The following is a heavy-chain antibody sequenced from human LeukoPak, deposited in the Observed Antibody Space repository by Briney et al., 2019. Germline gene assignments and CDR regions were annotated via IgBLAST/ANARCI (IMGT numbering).Heavy chain of an antibody. CDR1: GFTFSSYG. V-gene: IGHV3-33*01. Sequence: PGRSLRLSCAASGFTFSSYGMHWVRQAPGKGLKWVAVIWYDGSNKYYADSVKGRFTISRDNSKNTLYLQMNSLRAEDTAVYYCARDRTNWNYGGDNWFDPWGQGTLVTVSS. J-gene: IGHJ5*02. D-gene: IGHD1-7*01. CDR3: ARDRTNWNYGGDNWFDP. CDR2: IWYDGSNK.